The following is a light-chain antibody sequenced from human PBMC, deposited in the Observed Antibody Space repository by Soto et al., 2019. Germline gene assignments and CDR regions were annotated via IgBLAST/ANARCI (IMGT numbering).Light chain of an antibody. V-gene: IGLV1-40*01. Sequence: QAVVTQPPSVSGAPGQRVTISCTGSSSSIGAGYDVHWYHQLPGAAPKLLVSGNNNRPSGVPDRFSASKSGTSASLAITGLQTEDEAQYYCQSYDSRLTAYGFGTGTKLTVL. CDR3: QSYDSRLTAYG. CDR1: SSSIGAGYD. CDR2: GNN. J-gene: IGLJ1*01.